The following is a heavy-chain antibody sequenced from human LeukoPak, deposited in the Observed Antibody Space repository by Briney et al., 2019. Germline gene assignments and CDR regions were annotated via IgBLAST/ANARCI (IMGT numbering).Heavy chain of an antibody. J-gene: IGHJ6*02. CDR1: GGSISSYY. CDR2: IYYSGST. CDR3: ARVPGYYYGMDV. V-gene: IGHV4-59*01. Sequence: SETPSLTCTVSGGSISSYYWSWIRQPPGKGLEWIGYIYYSGSTNYNPSLKSRVTISVDTSKNQFSLKLSSVTAADTAVYYCARVPGYYYGMDVWGQGTTVTVSS.